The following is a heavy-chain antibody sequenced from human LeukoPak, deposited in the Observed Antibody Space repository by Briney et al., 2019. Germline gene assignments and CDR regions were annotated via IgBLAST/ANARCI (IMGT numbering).Heavy chain of an antibody. CDR1: GGSISSSSYY. CDR3: ARVIVSYYNSSGFDY. V-gene: IGHV4-39*07. CDR2: IYYSGST. Sequence: SETLSLTCTVSGGSISSSSYYWGWIRQPPGKGLEWIGSIYYSGSTYYNPSLKSRVTISVDTSKNQFSLKLSSVTAADTAVYYCARVIVSYYNSSGFDYWGQGTLVTVSS. J-gene: IGHJ4*02. D-gene: IGHD3-22*01.